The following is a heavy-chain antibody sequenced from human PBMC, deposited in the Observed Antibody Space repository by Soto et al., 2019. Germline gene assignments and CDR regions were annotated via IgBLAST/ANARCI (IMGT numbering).Heavy chain of an antibody. CDR1: GYTFSNYG. Sequence: QVQLVQSGAEVKKPGASVKVSCKASGYTFSNYGISWVRQAPGQGLEWMGWISAYNGNTKYAQKLQGRVTMTTDTPTSTAYMELRSVRSDDTAVHYCARDAPPVDYWGQGTLVTVSS. CDR2: ISAYNGNT. V-gene: IGHV1-18*01. J-gene: IGHJ4*02. CDR3: ARDAPPVDY.